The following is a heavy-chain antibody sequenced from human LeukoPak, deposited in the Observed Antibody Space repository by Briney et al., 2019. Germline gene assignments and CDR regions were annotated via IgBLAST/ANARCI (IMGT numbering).Heavy chain of an antibody. CDR1: GYTFTCYA. D-gene: IGHD5-12*01. V-gene: IGHV7-4-1*02. J-gene: IGHJ4*02. Sequence: ASVKFSCKASGYTFTCYAMNWVRQAPGQGVEWMGWINTNTGNPTYAQGFTGRFVFSLDTSVSTAYLKISSLTAEDTAVYYCARDPDIVATVTNDYWGQGTLVTVSS. CDR2: INTNTGNP. CDR3: ARDPDIVATVTNDY.